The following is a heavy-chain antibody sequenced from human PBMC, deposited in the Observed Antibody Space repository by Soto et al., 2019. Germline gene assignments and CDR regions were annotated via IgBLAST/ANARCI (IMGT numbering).Heavy chain of an antibody. CDR1: GFAFGFYV. Sequence: TGGSLRLSCAASGFAFGFYVMTWVRQAPGKGLEWVSSISGSGGSSFYADSVKGRFTISRDNSQNTLYLQMNSLRAEDTAIYYCAKDLYNWNPTGGFDYWGQGTLVTVSS. CDR2: ISGSGGSS. D-gene: IGHD1-20*01. J-gene: IGHJ4*02. V-gene: IGHV3-23*01. CDR3: AKDLYNWNPTGGFDY.